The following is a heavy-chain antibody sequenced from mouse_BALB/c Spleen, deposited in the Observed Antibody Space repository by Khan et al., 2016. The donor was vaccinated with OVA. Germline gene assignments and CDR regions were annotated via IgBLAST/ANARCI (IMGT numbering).Heavy chain of an antibody. CDR1: GFNIKDYY. D-gene: IGHD2-1*01. J-gene: IGHJ3*01. CDR3: ARRGHGNYWFAY. Sequence: EVQLQESGAELVRPGALVKLSCKASGFNIKDYYMLWVKQRPEQGLEWIGWIDPENGNTIYDPKFQAKASITADTSSNTAYLQLSSLTSEDTAVYYCARRGHGNYWFAYWGQGTLVTVSA. CDR2: IDPENGNT. V-gene: IGHV14-1*02.